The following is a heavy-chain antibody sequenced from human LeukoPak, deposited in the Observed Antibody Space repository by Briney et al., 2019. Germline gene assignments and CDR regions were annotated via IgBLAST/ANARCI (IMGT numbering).Heavy chain of an antibody. CDR1: GYTFTSYY. Sequence: ASVKVSCKASGYTFTSYYMHWVRQAPGQGLEWMGIINPSGGSTSYAQKFQGRVTMTRDTSTSTVYMELSSLRSEDTAVYYCATEGVVVPAAIRRGYFDYWGQGTLVTVSS. V-gene: IGHV1-46*01. CDR3: ATEGVVVPAAIRRGYFDY. CDR2: INPSGGST. D-gene: IGHD2-2*02. J-gene: IGHJ4*02.